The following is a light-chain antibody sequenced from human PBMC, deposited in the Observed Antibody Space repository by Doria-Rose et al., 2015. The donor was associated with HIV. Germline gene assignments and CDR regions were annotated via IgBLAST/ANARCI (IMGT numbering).Light chain of an antibody. CDR3: QSYDSRLSVYV. J-gene: IGLJ1*01. CDR2: GNT. V-gene: IGLV1-40*01. Sequence: QPGLTQPPSVSGAPGQRVAISCTGSSSNIGAGFDVNWYQQFPGTAPKLLIHGNTNRPSAVPDRFSGSRSGTSGSLAISGLRAEDEADYYCQSYDSRLSVYVFGTGTKVTVL. CDR1: SSNIGAGFD.